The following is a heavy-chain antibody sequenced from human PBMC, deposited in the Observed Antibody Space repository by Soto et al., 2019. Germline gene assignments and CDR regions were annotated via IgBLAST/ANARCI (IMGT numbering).Heavy chain of an antibody. J-gene: IGHJ3*02. CDR2: IYYSGST. Sequence: QVQLQESGPGLVKPSETLSLTCTVSGGSISSYYWSWIRQPPGKGLEWIGYIYYSGSTNYNPSLXSXVXIXXDTSTTQFSMKLSSVTAADTAVYYCARVWGGACDSGGQGTMVTVSS. CDR1: GGSISSYY. V-gene: IGHV4-59*01. D-gene: IGHD3-10*01. CDR3: ARVWGGACDS.